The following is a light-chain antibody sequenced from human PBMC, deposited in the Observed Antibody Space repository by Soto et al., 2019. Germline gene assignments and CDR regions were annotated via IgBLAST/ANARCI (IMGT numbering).Light chain of an antibody. J-gene: IGLJ2*01. V-gene: IGLV2-23*02. CDR3: CSYAGSGIVI. CDR1: SSDVGSYNL. Sequence: QLVLTQPASVSGSPEQSITISCTGTSSDVGSYNLVSWYQQHPGKVPKLMIYEVSKRPSGVSNRFSGSKFGNTASLTISGLQAEDEADYYCCSYAGSGIVIFGGGTQLTVL. CDR2: EVS.